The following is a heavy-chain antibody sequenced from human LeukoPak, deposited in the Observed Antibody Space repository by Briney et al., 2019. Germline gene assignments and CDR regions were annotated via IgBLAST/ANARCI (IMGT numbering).Heavy chain of an antibody. CDR1: GFTFSSYA. J-gene: IGHJ4*02. CDR3: AKDHSSSFDY. D-gene: IGHD6-13*01. V-gene: IGHV3-23*03. CDR2: IYSGGST. Sequence: PGGSLRLSCAASGFTFSSYAMSWVRQAPGKGLEWVSVIYSGGSTYYADSVKGRFTISRDNSKNTLYLQMNSLRAEDTAVYYCAKDHSSSFDYWGQGTLVTVSS.